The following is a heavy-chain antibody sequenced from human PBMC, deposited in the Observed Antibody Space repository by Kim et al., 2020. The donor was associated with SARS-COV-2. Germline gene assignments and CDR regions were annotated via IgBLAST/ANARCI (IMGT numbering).Heavy chain of an antibody. D-gene: IGHD6-19*01. CDR3: AKEDRQGLAEFDAQLDN. J-gene: IGHJ4*02. Sequence: GGSLRLSCRASGFSFNKFGIHWVRQTPGRGLQWVSVISSDGSVNYYAGALRGRFSISRDNARNMVYLQMNSLTPGDTAIYYCAKEDRQGLAEFDAQLDNWGRGTQV. CDR2: ISSDGSVN. CDR1: GFSFNKFG. V-gene: IGHV3-30*18.